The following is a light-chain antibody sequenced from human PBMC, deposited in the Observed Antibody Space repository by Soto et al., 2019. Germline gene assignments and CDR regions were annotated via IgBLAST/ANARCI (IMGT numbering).Light chain of an antibody. CDR1: SSYIGAGYD. Sequence: QSVLTQSPSVSGAPGQRVTISCIASSSYIGAGYDVHWYQQLPGAAPKLLIYRNTNRPSGVPDRFSGSKSGTSASLAITGLQAEDESDYYCQSYDSKLSGWVFGGGTKLTVL. CDR3: QSYDSKLSGWV. CDR2: RNT. J-gene: IGLJ3*02. V-gene: IGLV1-40*01.